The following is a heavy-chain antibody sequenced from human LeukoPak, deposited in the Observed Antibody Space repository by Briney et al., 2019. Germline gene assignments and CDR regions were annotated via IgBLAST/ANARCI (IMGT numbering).Heavy chain of an antibody. Sequence: SETLSLTCTVSGYSISSGYYWGWIRQPPGKGLEWIGSIYHSGSTYYNPSLKSRVTISVDTSKNQFSLKLSSVTAADTAVYYCARDESHSSGWYAEGGFDYWGQGTLVTVSS. CDR1: GYSISSGYY. J-gene: IGHJ4*02. D-gene: IGHD6-19*01. CDR3: ARDESHSSGWYAEGGFDY. CDR2: IYHSGST. V-gene: IGHV4-38-2*02.